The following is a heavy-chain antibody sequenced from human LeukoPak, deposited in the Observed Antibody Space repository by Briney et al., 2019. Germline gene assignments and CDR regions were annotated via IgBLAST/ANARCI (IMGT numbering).Heavy chain of an antibody. Sequence: SETLSLICSVSGGSISSGSYYWCWIRQPAREGLEWIGRIYSSGSTNYNPSLKCRVTISVDTSKNQFSLKLSSVTAADTAVYYCARKYAWSGYSFDYWGQGTLVTVSS. V-gene: IGHV4-61*02. CDR3: ARKYAWSGYSFDY. CDR2: IYSSGST. D-gene: IGHD2-15*01. CDR1: GGSISSGSYY. J-gene: IGHJ4*02.